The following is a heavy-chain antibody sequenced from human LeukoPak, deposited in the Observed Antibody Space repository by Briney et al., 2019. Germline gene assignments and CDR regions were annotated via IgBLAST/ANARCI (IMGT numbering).Heavy chain of an antibody. D-gene: IGHD3-10*01. CDR1: GFTFSTYW. J-gene: IGHJ4*02. V-gene: IGHV3-74*03. CDR3: ARDYAGSPDY. CDR2: INVDGSTT. Sequence: GGSLRLSCTASGFTFSTYWINWVRQSPGKGLVWVALINVDGSTTTHADSVKGRFTISRDNAKNTAYLQMNSLRAEDAAGYYCARDYAGSPDYWGQGTLVTVSA.